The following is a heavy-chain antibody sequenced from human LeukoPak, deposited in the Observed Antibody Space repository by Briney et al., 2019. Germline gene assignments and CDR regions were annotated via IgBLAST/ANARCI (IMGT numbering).Heavy chain of an antibody. CDR1: GLTFSNSA. V-gene: IGHV3-23*01. Sequence: PGGSLRLSCAVSGLTFSNSAMSWVRQAPGKGLEWVSAISVGSDVIYYADSVKGRFAISRDNSKHTVYLQMNSLRAEDTAVYYCAKTAAAGENEPIDYWGQGTLVTVSS. D-gene: IGHD6-13*01. CDR3: AKTAAAGENEPIDY. CDR2: ISVGSDVI. J-gene: IGHJ4*02.